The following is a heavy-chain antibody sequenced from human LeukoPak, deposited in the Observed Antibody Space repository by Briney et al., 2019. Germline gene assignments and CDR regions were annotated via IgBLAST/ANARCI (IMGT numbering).Heavy chain of an antibody. J-gene: IGHJ6*04. CDR1: GGSISSYY. D-gene: IGHD3-10*01. V-gene: IGHV4-59*01. Sequence: SENLSLTCTVSGGSISSYYWSWIRQPPGKGLEWIGYIYYSGSTSYNPSLKSRVTISVNTSKNQFSLKLSSVTAADTAVYYCARDRGFVDVWGKGTTVTVSS. CDR3: ARDRGFVDV. CDR2: IYYSGST.